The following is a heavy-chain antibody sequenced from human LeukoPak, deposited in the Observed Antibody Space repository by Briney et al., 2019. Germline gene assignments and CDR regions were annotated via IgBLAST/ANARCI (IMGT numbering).Heavy chain of an antibody. D-gene: IGHD2-2*01. CDR2: VNSNNGVP. V-gene: IGHV1-2*06. J-gene: IGHJ5*02. CDR1: GYTFTGYY. CDR3: AREVGYSSSYYGRFDP. Sequence: GASVKVSCKASGYTFTGYYMHWVRQAPGQGLEWMGRVNSNNGVPNYAQKFQGRVTMTRDTAISTFYMELSSLRSDDTTVYFCAREVGYSSSYYGRFDPWGQGTLVIVSS.